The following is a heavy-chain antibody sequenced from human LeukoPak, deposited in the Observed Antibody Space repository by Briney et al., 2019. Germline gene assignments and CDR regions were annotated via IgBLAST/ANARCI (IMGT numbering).Heavy chain of an antibody. J-gene: IGHJ1*01. D-gene: IGHD3-10*01. V-gene: IGHV4-38-2*02. CDR1: GYSISSSYY. CDR3: AQDRPLLWLGESGHKH. CDR2: MNHGGTA. Sequence: SETLSLTCSVSGYSISSSYYWGWIRQPPGKGLEWIGSMNHGGTAYYNPSLKSRVTISMDTSKNQFSLKLTSVTAADTAVYYCAQDRPLLWLGESGHKHWGQGTLVTVSS.